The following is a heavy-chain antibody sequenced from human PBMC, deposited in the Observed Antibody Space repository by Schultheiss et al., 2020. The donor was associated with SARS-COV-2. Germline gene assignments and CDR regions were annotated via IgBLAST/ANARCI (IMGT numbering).Heavy chain of an antibody. CDR1: GGSFSGYY. V-gene: IGHV4-34*01. CDR2: INHSGST. CDR3: AREREHGAFDI. Sequence: SETLSLTCAVYGGSFSGYYWSWIRQPPGKGLEWIGEINHSGSTNYNPSLKSRVTISVETSKNQFSLKLSSVTAADTAVYYCAREREHGAFDIWGQGTMVTVSS. J-gene: IGHJ3*02. D-gene: IGHD5-24*01.